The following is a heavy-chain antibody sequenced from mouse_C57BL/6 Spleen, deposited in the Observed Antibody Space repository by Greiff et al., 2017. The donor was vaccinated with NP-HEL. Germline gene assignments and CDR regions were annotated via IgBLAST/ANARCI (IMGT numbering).Heavy chain of an antibody. Sequence: QVQLQQPGAELVKPGASVKVSCKASGYTFTSYWMHWVKQRPGQGLEWIGRIHPSDSDTNYNQKFKGKATLTVDKSSSTAYMQLSSLTSEDSAVYYCAIQRIYYDYDRYAMDYWGQGTSVTVSS. V-gene: IGHV1-74*01. CDR3: AIQRIYYDYDRYAMDY. J-gene: IGHJ4*01. CDR2: IHPSDSDT. D-gene: IGHD2-4*01. CDR1: GYTFTSYW.